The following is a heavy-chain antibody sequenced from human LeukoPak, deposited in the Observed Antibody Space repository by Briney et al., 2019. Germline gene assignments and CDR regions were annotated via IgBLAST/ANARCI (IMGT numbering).Heavy chain of an antibody. CDR2: ISYDGSNK. Sequence: GGSLRLSCAASGFTFSSYGMHWVRQAPGKGLEGVAVISYDGSNKYYADSVKGRFTISRDNSKNTLYLQMNSLRAEDTAVYYCAKVHYSYGYFDYWGQGTLVTVSS. CDR3: AKVHYSYGYFDY. D-gene: IGHD5-18*01. CDR1: GFTFSSYG. V-gene: IGHV3-30*18. J-gene: IGHJ4*02.